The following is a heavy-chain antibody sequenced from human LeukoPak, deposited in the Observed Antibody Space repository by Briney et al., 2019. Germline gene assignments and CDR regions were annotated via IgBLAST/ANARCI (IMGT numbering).Heavy chain of an antibody. V-gene: IGHV4-39*01. CDR1: GGSISGGKDF. D-gene: IGHD6-13*01. J-gene: IGHJ4*02. CDR2: IFYSGST. Sequence: SETLSLTCTVSGGSISGGKDFWGWIRQPPGKGLEWIGSIFYSGSTYYNPSLKSRVTISVDTSRNEFSLKVMSATVADTAVYYCARRGITYSSSFFEFWGQGALITVSS. CDR3: ARRGITYSSSFFEF.